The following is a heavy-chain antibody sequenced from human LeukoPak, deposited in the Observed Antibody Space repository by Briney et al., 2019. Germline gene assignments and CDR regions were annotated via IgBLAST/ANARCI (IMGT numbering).Heavy chain of an antibody. CDR3: ARGPFNWFDP. V-gene: IGHV4-59*01. Sequence: SETLSLTCTVSGGSISSYYWSWIRQPPGKGLEWIGYIYYSGSTNYNPSLKSRVTISVDTSKNQFSLKLSSVTAADTAVYYCARGPFNWFDPWGQGTLVTVSS. CDR2: IYYSGST. J-gene: IGHJ5*02. CDR1: GGSISSYY.